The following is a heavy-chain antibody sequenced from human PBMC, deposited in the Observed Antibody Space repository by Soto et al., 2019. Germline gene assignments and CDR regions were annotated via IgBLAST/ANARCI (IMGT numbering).Heavy chain of an antibody. CDR2: ISYDGSNK. CDR1: GFTFSSYG. J-gene: IGHJ4*02. D-gene: IGHD1-26*01. CDR3: AKDRIGIVGPVDY. Sequence: GGSLRLSCAASGFTFSSYGMHWVRQAPGKGLEWVAVISYDGSNKYYADSVKGRFTISRDNSKNTLYLQMNSLRAEDTAVYYCAKDRIGIVGPVDYWGQGTLVTVSS. V-gene: IGHV3-30*18.